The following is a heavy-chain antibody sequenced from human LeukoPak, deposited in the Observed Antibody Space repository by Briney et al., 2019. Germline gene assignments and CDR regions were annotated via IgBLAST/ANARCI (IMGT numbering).Heavy chain of an antibody. CDR2: INHSGST. D-gene: IGHD3-10*01. CDR3: ARGSRSMVRGVRSFWFDP. Sequence: SETLSLTCAVYGGSFSGYYWSWIRQPPGKGLEWIGEINHSGSTNYSPFLKSRVTISVDTSKNQFSLKLSSVTAADTAVYYCARGSRSMVRGVRSFWFDPWGQGTLVTVSS. CDR1: GGSFSGYY. V-gene: IGHV4-34*01. J-gene: IGHJ5*02.